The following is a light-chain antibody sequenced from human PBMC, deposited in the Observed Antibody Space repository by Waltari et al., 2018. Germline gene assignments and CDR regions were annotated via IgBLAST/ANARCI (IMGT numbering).Light chain of an antibody. CDR3: LLLSGRFWV. V-gene: IGLV7-43*01. CDR2: STT. J-gene: IGLJ3*02. Sequence: QTVVTQEPSLTVSPGGTVTLTCASNTDAVTSGYYPNWFQQRPGQTPRPLIYSTTNRHSWTPARLSGSLLGDKAALTLSGVQPEDEADYYCLLLSGRFWVFGGGTKLTVL. CDR1: TDAVTSGYY.